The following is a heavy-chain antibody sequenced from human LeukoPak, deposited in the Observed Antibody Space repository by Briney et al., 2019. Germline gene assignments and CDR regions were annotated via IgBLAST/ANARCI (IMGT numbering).Heavy chain of an antibody. CDR3: ATDLIVGAFH. CDR1: GYTFTSYG. D-gene: IGHD1-26*01. Sequence: EAPVKVSCKASGYTFTSYGISWVRQAPGQGLEWMGWISAYNGNTNYAQKLQGRVTMTTDTSTDTAYMELSSLRSEDTAVYYCATDLIVGAFHWGQGTLVTVSS. J-gene: IGHJ4*02. V-gene: IGHV1-18*01. CDR2: ISAYNGNT.